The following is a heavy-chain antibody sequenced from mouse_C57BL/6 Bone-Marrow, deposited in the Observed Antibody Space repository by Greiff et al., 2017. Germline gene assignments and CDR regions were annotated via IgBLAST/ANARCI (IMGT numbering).Heavy chain of an antibody. Sequence: EVQGVESGGDLVKPGGSLKLSCAASGFTFSSYGMSWVRPTPDKRLEWVATISSGGSYTYYPDSVKGRFTISRDNAKNTLYLQMSSLKSEDTAMYYCAGPNWAFAYWGQGTLVTVSA. V-gene: IGHV5-6*01. CDR2: ISSGGSYT. CDR3: AGPNWAFAY. J-gene: IGHJ3*01. CDR1: GFTFSSYG. D-gene: IGHD4-1*01.